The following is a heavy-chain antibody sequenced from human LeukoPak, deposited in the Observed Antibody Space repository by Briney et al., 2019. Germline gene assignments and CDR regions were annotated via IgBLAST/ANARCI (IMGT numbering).Heavy chain of an antibody. J-gene: IGHJ6*03. CDR1: GGSLSDYY. CDR2: INHSGST. V-gene: IGHV4-34*01. Sequence: SETLSLTCAVYGGSLSDYYWSWIRQPPGKGLEWIGEINHSGSTNYNPSLKSRVTISLDTFKNQFSLKLSSVTAADTAVYYCASQVRLERRYYYYYMDVWDKGTTVTVSS. CDR3: ASQVRLERRYYYYYMDV. D-gene: IGHD1-1*01.